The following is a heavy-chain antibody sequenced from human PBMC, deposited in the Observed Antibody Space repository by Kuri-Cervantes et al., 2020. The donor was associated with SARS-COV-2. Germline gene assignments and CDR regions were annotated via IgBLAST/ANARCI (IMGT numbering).Heavy chain of an antibody. Sequence: GESLKISCAASGFTFSGSAMHWVRQASGKGLEWVGRIRSKANSYATACAASVKGRFTISRDDSKNTAYLQMNSLKTEDTAVYYCTTGGSYQLRYFDYWGQGTRGTVSS. J-gene: IGHJ4*02. D-gene: IGHD1-26*01. CDR2: IRSKANSYAT. CDR3: TTGGSYQLRYFDY. V-gene: IGHV3-73*01. CDR1: GFTFSGSA.